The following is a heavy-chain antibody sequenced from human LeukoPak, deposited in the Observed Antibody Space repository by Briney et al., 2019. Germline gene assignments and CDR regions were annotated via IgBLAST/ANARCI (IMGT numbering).Heavy chain of an antibody. Sequence: SETLSLTCTVSGGSISSGDYYWSWIRQPQGKGLEWIGYIYYSGSTYYNPSLKSRVTISVDTSKNQFSLKLSSVTAADTAVYYCARDGCSSTSCYGRGWFDPWGQGTLVTVSS. CDR1: GGSISSGDYY. V-gene: IGHV4-30-4*01. CDR3: ARDGCSSTSCYGRGWFDP. CDR2: IYYSGST. J-gene: IGHJ5*02. D-gene: IGHD2-2*01.